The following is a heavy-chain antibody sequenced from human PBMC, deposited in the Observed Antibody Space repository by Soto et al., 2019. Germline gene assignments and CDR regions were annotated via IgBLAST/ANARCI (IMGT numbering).Heavy chain of an antibody. D-gene: IGHD6-6*01. J-gene: IGHJ4*02. CDR3: ARAWSIAARPFDY. CDR1: GFTFSSYA. Sequence: QVQLVESGGGVVQPGRSLRLSCAASGFTFSSYAMHWVRQAPGKGLEWVAVISYDGSNKYYADSVKGRFTISRDNSKNTLYLQMNSLRAEDTAVYYCARAWSIAARPFDYWGQGTLVTVSS. CDR2: ISYDGSNK. V-gene: IGHV3-30-3*01.